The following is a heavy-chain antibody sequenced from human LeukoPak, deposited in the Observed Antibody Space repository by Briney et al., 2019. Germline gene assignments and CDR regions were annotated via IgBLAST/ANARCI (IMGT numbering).Heavy chain of an antibody. Sequence: GASVKVSCKASGYTFNSYGISWVRPAPGQGLEWMGWISAYNGNTNYAQKLQGRVTMTTDTSTSTAYMELRSLRSDDTAVYYCARESIGVGNWFDPWGQGTLVTVSS. CDR2: ISAYNGNT. V-gene: IGHV1-18*01. CDR1: GYTFNSYG. J-gene: IGHJ5*02. CDR3: ARESIGVGNWFDP. D-gene: IGHD2-21*01.